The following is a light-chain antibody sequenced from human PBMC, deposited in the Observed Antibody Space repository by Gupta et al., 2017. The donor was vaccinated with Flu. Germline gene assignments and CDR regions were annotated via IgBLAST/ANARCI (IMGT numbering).Light chain of an antibody. Sequence: TISSTGTTSDVGGYNSVVCYQQRTGTAPTLMLFYGSNRTSGISHRFSCATTCDTASPIISGRQDEDEADYYCCSYTNGRTLGEVFGGGTKLTVL. CDR2: YGS. CDR1: TSDVGGYNS. CDR3: CSYTNGRTLGEV. V-gene: IGLV2-14*04. J-gene: IGLJ2*01.